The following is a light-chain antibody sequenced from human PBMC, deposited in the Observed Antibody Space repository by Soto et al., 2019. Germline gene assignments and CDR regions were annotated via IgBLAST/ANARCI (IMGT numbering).Light chain of an antibody. Sequence: DIQLTQSPSSLSASLGDSITITCRASETISTFLNWYQVQPGKAPRLLVYGASYLQVGVPVRFRGSGAGTLFTLTIDTLQREDLASYFCQQFFSAVPTFGGGTRVDI. CDR1: ETISTF. J-gene: IGKJ4*01. CDR2: GAS. V-gene: IGKV1-39*01. CDR3: QQFFSAVPT.